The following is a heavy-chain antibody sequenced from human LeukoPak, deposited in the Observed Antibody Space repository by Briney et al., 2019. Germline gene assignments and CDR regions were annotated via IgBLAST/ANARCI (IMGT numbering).Heavy chain of an antibody. CDR2: ISGSGGST. J-gene: IGHJ5*02. V-gene: IGHV3-23*01. CDR1: GFTFSSYA. Sequence: GGSLRLSCAASGFTFSSYAMSWVRQAPGKGLEWVSAISGSGGSTYYADSVKGRFTISRDNAKNSLYLQMNSLRAEDTALYYCAEGLGYCSSTSCYENWFDPWGQGTLVTVSS. D-gene: IGHD2-2*01. CDR3: AEGLGYCSSTSCYENWFDP.